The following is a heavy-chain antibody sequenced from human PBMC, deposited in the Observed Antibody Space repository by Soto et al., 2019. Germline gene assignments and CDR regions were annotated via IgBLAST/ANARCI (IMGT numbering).Heavy chain of an antibody. CDR1: GGSISSYY. V-gene: IGHV4-59*01. Sequence: SETLSLTCTVSGGSISSYYWSWIRQPPGKGLEWIGYIYYSGSTNYNPSLKSRVTISVDTSKNQFSLKLSSVTAADTAVYYCATGGIVVVRDAFDIWGQGTMVTVSS. CDR3: ATGGIVVVRDAFDI. J-gene: IGHJ3*02. CDR2: IYYSGST. D-gene: IGHD3-22*01.